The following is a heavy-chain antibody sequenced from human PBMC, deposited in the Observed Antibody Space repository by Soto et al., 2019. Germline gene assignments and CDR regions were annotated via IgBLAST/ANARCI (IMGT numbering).Heavy chain of an antibody. J-gene: IGHJ4*02. CDR2: IKARSYNYAT. Sequence: EVQLVESGGGLVQPGASVILSCAASGFTFSGSAIHWVRQTSGKGLEWLGRIKARSYNYATAYTASLKGRFTISRDDSKNTAYLQMTSLKTEDTGVYFCSRLWAGGDDRDSPPYYLDSWGQGTLVTVSS. CDR1: GFTFSGSA. CDR3: SRLWAGGDDRDSPPYYLDS. V-gene: IGHV3-73*02. D-gene: IGHD3-16*01.